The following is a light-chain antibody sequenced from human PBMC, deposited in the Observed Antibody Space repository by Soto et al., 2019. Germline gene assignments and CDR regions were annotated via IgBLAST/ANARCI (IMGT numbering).Light chain of an antibody. V-gene: IGLV1-36*01. CDR2: YDD. CDR3: APWDDSLNGRV. J-gene: IGLJ3*02. Sequence: QSVLTQPPSVSEAPRQRVTISCSGSSSNIGNNAVNWYQQLPGKAPKLLIYYDDLLPPGVSDRFSGSKSGTSASLSVSGLQSEDEADYYCAPWDDSLNGRVFGGGTKLTVL. CDR1: SSNIGNNA.